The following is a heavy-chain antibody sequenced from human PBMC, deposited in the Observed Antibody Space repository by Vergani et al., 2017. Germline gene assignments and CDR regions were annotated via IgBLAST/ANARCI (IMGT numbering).Heavy chain of an antibody. CDR1: GFSFSSYA. V-gene: IGHV3-23*01. CDR2: ISSSGGGT. Sequence: EVQLLESGGGLVQPGGSLRLSCAASGFSFSSYAMTWVRQAPGKGLEWVSGISSSGGGTSYVDSVKGRFTISRDNSKNTLFLQMNSLRAEDTAVYYCAREPPLTGFFDYWGQGTLVTVSS. J-gene: IGHJ4*02. CDR3: AREPPLTGFFDY. D-gene: IGHD3-9*01.